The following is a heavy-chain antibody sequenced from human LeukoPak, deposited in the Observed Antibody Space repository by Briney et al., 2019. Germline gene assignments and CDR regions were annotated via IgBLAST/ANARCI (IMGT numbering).Heavy chain of an antibody. CDR2: IYHSGST. V-gene: IGHV4-30-2*02. J-gene: IGHJ4*02. D-gene: IGHD4-17*01. CDR1: GGSISSGGYY. CDR3: AHTVTTLDYFDY. Sequence: SQTLSLTCTVSGGSISSGGYYWSWIRQPPGKGLEWIGYIYHSGSTYYNPSLKSRVTISVDTSKNQFSLKLSSVTAADTAVYYCAHTVTTLDYFDYWGQGSLVTVSS.